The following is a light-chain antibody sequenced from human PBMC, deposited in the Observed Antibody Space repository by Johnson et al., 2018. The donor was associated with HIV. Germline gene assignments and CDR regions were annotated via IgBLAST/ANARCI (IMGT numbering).Light chain of an antibody. Sequence: QSVLTQPPSVSAAPGQKVTISCSGSSSNIGNNYVSWYQQLPGTAPKLLIYDNNKRPSGIPDRFSGSKSGTSATRGITGLQTGDEADYYCGTWDSSLGGVFGTGTKVTVL. CDR3: GTWDSSLGGV. J-gene: IGLJ1*01. V-gene: IGLV1-51*01. CDR2: DNN. CDR1: SSNIGNNY.